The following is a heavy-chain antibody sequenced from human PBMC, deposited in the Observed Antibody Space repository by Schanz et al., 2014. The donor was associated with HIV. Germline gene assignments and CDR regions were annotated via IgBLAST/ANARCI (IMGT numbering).Heavy chain of an antibody. CDR1: GGSFSGYY. CDR3: ARGGILLPRGVSNWFDP. CDR2: ISHSGST. V-gene: IGHV4-34*01. J-gene: IGHJ5*02. Sequence: QVQLRQSGAGLLKPSETLSLTCDVYGGSFSGYYWSWVRQSPGKGLERIGEISHSGSTNYNPSLRSRVSMSVDTSKNKFSVKVKSMPAADTAVYYCARGGILLPRGVSNWFDPWGQGTLVIVSS. D-gene: IGHD3-10*01.